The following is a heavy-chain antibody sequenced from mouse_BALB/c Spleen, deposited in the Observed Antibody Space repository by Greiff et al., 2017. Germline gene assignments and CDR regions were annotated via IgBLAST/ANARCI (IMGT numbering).Heavy chain of an antibody. V-gene: IGHV5-6*01. D-gene: IGHD1-1*01. Sequence: EVQRVESGGDLVKPGGSLKLSCAASGFTFSSYGMSWVRQTPDKRLEWVATISSGGSYTYYPDSVKGRFTISRDNAKNTLYLQMSSLRSEDTAMYYCARRGYYGSSYDYYAMDYWGQGTSVTVSS. CDR1: GFTFSSYG. J-gene: IGHJ4*01. CDR2: ISSGGSYT. CDR3: ARRGYYGSSYDYYAMDY.